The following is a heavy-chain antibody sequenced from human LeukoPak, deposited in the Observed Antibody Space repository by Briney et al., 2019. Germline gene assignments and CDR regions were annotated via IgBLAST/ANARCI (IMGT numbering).Heavy chain of an antibody. CDR3: ARSYDSSGYYYAGNWFDP. J-gene: IGHJ5*02. V-gene: IGHV4-34*01. CDR1: GGSFSGYY. Sequence: SGTLSLTCAVYGGSFSGYYWSWIRQPPGKGLEWIGEINHSGSTNYNPSLKSRVTISVDTSKNQFSLKLSSVTAADTAVYYCARSYDSSGYYYAGNWFDPWGQGTLVTVSS. CDR2: INHSGST. D-gene: IGHD3-22*01.